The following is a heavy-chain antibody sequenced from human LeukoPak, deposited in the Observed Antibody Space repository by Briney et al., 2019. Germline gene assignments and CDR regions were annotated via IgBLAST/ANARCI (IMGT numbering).Heavy chain of an antibody. D-gene: IGHD3-22*01. V-gene: IGHV1-8*01. Sequence: ASVKVSCKAPGYTFTSYDINWVRQATGQGLEWMGWMNPNSGNTGYAQKFQGRVTMTRNTSISTAYMELSSLRSEDTAVYYCARGPPYYYDSSGYSLDAFDIWGQGTMVTVSS. CDR3: ARGPPYYYDSSGYSLDAFDI. CDR2: MNPNSGNT. J-gene: IGHJ3*02. CDR1: GYTFTSYD.